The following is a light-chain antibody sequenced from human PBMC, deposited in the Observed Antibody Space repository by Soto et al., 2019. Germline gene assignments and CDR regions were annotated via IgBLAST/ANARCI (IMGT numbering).Light chain of an antibody. V-gene: IGKV1-5*01. CDR3: QQYDSYSWT. CDR1: QSVSNW. J-gene: IGKJ1*01. Sequence: DIQMTQSPSTLSASVGERVTITCRASQSVSNWLAWYQHKPGKAPKLLIYDVSSLERGVPSRFSGSGSGTEFILTISSLQPDDFATYCCQQYDSYSWTFGQGTKVEVK. CDR2: DVS.